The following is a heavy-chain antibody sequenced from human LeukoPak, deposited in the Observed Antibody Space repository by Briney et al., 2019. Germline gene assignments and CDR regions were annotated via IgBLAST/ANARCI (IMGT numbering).Heavy chain of an antibody. D-gene: IGHD3-3*01. J-gene: IGHJ4*02. CDR3: ARGQGIFGVVNFDY. CDR1: GGSFSGYY. CDR2: INHSGST. Sequence: SETLSLTCAVYGGSFSGYYWSWIRQPPGKGLEWIGEINHSGSTNYNPSLKSRVTISVDTSKNQFSLKLSSVTAADTAVYYCARGQGIFGVVNFDYWGQGTLVTVSA. V-gene: IGHV4-34*01.